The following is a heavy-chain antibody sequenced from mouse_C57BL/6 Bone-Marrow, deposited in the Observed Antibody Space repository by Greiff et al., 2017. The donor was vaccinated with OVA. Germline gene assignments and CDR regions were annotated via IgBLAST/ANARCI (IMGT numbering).Heavy chain of an antibody. V-gene: IGHV1-59*01. Sequence: QVQLKQPGAELVRPGTSVKLSCKASGYTFTSYWMHWVKQRPGQGLEWIGVIDPSDSYTNYNQKFKGKATLTVDTSSSTAYMQLSSLTSEDSAVYYCARVTVVDFWGTGTTVTVSS. J-gene: IGHJ1*03. D-gene: IGHD1-1*01. CDR2: IDPSDSYT. CDR3: ARVTVVDF. CDR1: GYTFTSYW.